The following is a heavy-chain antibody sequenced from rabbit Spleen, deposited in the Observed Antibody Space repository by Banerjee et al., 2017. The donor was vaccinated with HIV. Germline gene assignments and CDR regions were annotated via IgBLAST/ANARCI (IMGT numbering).Heavy chain of an antibody. D-gene: IGHD7-1*01. CDR2: INTATGKA. CDR1: GFSFSDRDV. Sequence: QSLEESGGDLVKPEGSLTLTCKASGFSFSDRDVMCWVRQAPGKGLEWIACINTATGKAVYASWAKGRFTISKTSSTTVTLQMTSLTAADTATYFCARGGASHAGYNDANLWGPGTLVTVS. CDR3: ARGGASHAGYNDANL. V-gene: IGHV1S40*01. J-gene: IGHJ4*01.